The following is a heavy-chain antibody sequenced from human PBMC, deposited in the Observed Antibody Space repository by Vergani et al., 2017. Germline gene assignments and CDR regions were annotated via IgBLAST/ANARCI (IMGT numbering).Heavy chain of an antibody. Sequence: QVQLVQSGAEVKKPGASVKVSCKASGYTFTSYGISWVRQAPGQGLEWMGRIIPIFGTANYAQKFQGRVTITADESTSTAYMELSSLRSEDTAVYYCARGGCSSTSCYNWFDPWGQGTLVTVSS. J-gene: IGHJ5*02. CDR2: IIPIFGTA. CDR1: GYTFTSYG. D-gene: IGHD2-2*01. CDR3: ARGGCSSTSCYNWFDP. V-gene: IGHV1-69*13.